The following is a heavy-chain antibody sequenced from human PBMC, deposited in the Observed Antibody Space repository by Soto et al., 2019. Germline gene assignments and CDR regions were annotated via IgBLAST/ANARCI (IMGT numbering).Heavy chain of an antibody. J-gene: IGHJ4*02. CDR1: GFTFSSYG. D-gene: IGHD3-16*02. Sequence: QVQLVESGGGVVQPGRSLRLSCAASGFTFSSYGMHWVRQAPGKGLERVAVIWYDGSNKYYADSVKGRFTISRDNSKNALYLQMNSLRAEDTAVYYWARARYQDFDYWGQGTLVTVSS. V-gene: IGHV3-33*01. CDR3: ARARYQDFDY. CDR2: IWYDGSNK.